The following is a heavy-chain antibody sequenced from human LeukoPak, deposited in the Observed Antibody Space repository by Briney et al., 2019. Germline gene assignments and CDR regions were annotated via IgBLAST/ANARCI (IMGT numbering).Heavy chain of an antibody. Sequence: SETLSLTCTVSGGSISSGGYYWSWIRQPPGKGLEWIGYIYYSGSTYYNPSLKSRVTISVDTSENQFSLKLSSVTAADTAVYYCARDHTAMVTGWFDPWGQGTLVTVSS. V-gene: IGHV4-31*03. CDR2: IYYSGST. D-gene: IGHD5-18*01. J-gene: IGHJ5*02. CDR3: ARDHTAMVTGWFDP. CDR1: GGSISSGGYY.